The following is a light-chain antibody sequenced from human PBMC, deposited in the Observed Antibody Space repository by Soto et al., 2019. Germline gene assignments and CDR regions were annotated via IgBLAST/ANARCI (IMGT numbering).Light chain of an antibody. CDR2: AAS. V-gene: IGKV1-8*01. CDR1: QGISSY. Sequence: AIRMTQSPSSFSASTGDRVTITFRASQGISSYLAWYQQKPGKAPKLLIYAASTLQSGVPSRFSGSGSGTDFTLKINRVEAEDVGTYYCMQALQSLTFGQGTRLEIK. CDR3: MQALQSLT. J-gene: IGKJ5*01.